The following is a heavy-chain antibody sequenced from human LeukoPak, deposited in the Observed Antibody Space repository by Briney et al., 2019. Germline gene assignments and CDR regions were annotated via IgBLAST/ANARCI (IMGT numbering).Heavy chain of an antibody. CDR1: GFTFTDHP. CDR3: ARAGRADGDYHYFDY. D-gene: IGHD4-17*01. Sequence: GGSLRLSCVASGFTFTDHPMNWVRQAPGKGLEWVAAVSYDGSNKYYADSVRGRLTISRDNSKNTLYLQMNSLRAEDTAVYYCARAGRADGDYHYFDYWGQGTLVTVSS. J-gene: IGHJ4*02. V-gene: IGHV3-30*03. CDR2: VSYDGSNK.